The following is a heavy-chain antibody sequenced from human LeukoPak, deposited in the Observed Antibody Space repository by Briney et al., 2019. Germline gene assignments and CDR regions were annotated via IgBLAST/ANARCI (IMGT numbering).Heavy chain of an antibody. CDR2: INPNSGGT. CDR1: GYTFTGYY. CDR3: AREAAAATFDY. J-gene: IGHJ4*02. V-gene: IGHV1-2*04. D-gene: IGHD6-13*01. Sequence: ASVKVSCMASGYTFTGYYMHWVRQAPGQGLEWMGWINPNSGGTNYAQKFQGWVTMTRDTSISTAYMELSRLRSDDTAVYYCAREAAAATFDYWGQGTLVTVSS.